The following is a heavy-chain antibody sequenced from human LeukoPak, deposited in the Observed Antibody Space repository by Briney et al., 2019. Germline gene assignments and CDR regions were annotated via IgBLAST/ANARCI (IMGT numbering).Heavy chain of an antibody. D-gene: IGHD3-9*01. V-gene: IGHV3-7*01. CDR3: AGERYSNWFDP. J-gene: IGHJ5*02. Sequence: PGGSLRLSCAASGFTFSSYWMSWVRQAPGKGQERVANIKQDGSEKYYVDPVKGRFTITTDNAKNTLFLQMNSLRAEDTAVYYCAGERYSNWFDPWGQGTLVTVSS. CDR1: GFTFSSYW. CDR2: IKQDGSEK.